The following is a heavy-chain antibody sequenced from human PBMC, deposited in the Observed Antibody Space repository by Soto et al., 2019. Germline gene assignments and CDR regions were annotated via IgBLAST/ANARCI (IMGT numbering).Heavy chain of an antibody. D-gene: IGHD2-2*01. CDR3: AKDRGISTSRMGYYYYGMDV. V-gene: IGHV3-48*01. CDR1: GFTFSSYS. J-gene: IGHJ6*02. CDR2: ISSSSSTI. Sequence: GGSLRLSCAASGFTFSSYSMNWVRQAPGKGLEWVSYISSSSSTIYYADSVKGRFTISRDNAKNTLYLQMNSLRAEDTAVYYCAKDRGISTSRMGYYYYGMDVWGQGTTVTVSS.